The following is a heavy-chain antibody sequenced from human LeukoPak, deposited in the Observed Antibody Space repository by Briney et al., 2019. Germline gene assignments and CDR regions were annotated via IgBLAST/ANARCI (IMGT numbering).Heavy chain of an antibody. CDR1: GYTFTSYG. J-gene: IGHJ5*02. CDR3: ARGLESSGYSLGWFDP. Sequence: GASVKVSCKASGYTFTSYGISWVRQAPGQGLEWMGGISAYNGNTNYAQKLQGRVTMTTDTSTSTAYMELRSLRSDDTAVYYCARGLESSGYSLGWFDPWGQGTLVTVSS. CDR2: ISAYNGNT. V-gene: IGHV1-18*01. D-gene: IGHD3-22*01.